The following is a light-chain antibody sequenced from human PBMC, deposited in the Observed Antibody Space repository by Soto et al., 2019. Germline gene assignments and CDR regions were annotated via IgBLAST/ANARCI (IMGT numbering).Light chain of an antibody. CDR1: QSVSSN. CDR3: QQDNSWPPVLT. CDR2: GAS. J-gene: IGKJ4*01. Sequence: EIVMTQSPATLSVSPGERATLSCRASQSVSSNLAWYQQKPGQAPRLLIYGASTRATGIPARFSGSGSGTEFSLTISSLQSEDFAVYYCQQDNSWPPVLTCGGGTKVEIK. V-gene: IGKV3-15*01.